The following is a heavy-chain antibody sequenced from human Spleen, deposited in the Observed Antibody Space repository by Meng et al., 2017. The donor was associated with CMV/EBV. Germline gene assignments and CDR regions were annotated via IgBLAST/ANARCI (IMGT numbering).Heavy chain of an antibody. J-gene: IGHJ6*02. V-gene: IGHV3-NL1*01. Sequence: GESLKISCAASGFTFSDYAMHWVRQAPGKGLEWVSVIYSGGSTYYADSVKGRFTISRDNSKNTLYLQMNSLRAEDTAVYYCGRDMDVWGQGTTVTVSS. CDR1: GFTFSDYA. CDR2: IYSGGST. CDR3: GRDMDV.